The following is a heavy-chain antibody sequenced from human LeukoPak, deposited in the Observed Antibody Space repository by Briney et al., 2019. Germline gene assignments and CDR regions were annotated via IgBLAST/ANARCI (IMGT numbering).Heavy chain of an antibody. CDR3: ARRRWGARGASVDT. Sequence: SSETLSLTCTVSGDSVRSSSSYWGWIRQPPGKGLEWIGTIFYSGDTHYSPSLKSRVTISVDTPKSQFSLKVTSVTAADTAMYYCARRRWGARGASVDTWGQGILVTVSS. J-gene: IGHJ5*02. V-gene: IGHV4-39*01. CDR1: GDSVRSSSSY. CDR2: IFYSGDT. D-gene: IGHD3-16*01.